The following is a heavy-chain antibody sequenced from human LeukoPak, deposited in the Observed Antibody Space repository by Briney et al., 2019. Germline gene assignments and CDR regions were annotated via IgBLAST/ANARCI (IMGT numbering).Heavy chain of an antibody. CDR2: ISGSGGST. D-gene: IGHD3-16*02. Sequence: GGSLRLSCAASGFTFSSYAMSWVRQAPGKGLEWVSAISGSGGSTYYADSVKGRFTISRDNSKNTLYLQMNSLRAEDTAVYYCAKHLILKYVWGNYRVRGYYFDYWGQGTPVTVSS. CDR1: GFTFSSYA. V-gene: IGHV3-23*01. CDR3: AKHLILKYVWGNYRVRGYYFDY. J-gene: IGHJ4*02.